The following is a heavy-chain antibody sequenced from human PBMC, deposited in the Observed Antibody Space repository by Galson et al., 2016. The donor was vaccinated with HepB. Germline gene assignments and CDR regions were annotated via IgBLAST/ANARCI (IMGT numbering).Heavy chain of an antibody. CDR2: IFYSGNT. D-gene: IGHD4-23*01. J-gene: IGHJ3*01. CDR1: GGSLRKDTYY. Sequence: SETLSLTCTVSGGSLRKDTYYWGWIRQPPGRGLEWIGNIFYSGNTYYNPSLKSRVTISVETSKNQFSLRLTSVTAADTGLYYCAGSTMVTVFDVWGQGTIVTVSS. V-gene: IGHV4-39*01. CDR3: AGSTMVTVFDV.